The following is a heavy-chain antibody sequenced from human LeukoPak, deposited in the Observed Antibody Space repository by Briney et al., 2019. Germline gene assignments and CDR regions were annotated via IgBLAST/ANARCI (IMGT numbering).Heavy chain of an antibody. V-gene: IGHV4-34*01. D-gene: IGHD3-3*01. CDR3: AWSGSWRNKAFDI. CDR2: INHSGST. Sequence: SETLSLTCAVYGGSFSGYYWSWIRQPPGKGLEWIGEINHSGSTNYNPSLKSRVTISVDTSKNQFSLKLSSVTAADTAVYYYAWSGSWRNKAFDIWGQGTMVTVSS. J-gene: IGHJ3*02. CDR1: GGSFSGYY.